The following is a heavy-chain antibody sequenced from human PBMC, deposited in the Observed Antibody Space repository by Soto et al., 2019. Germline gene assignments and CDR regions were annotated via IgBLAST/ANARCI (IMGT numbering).Heavy chain of an antibody. CDR3: ARLYYYDSSGYYEAPDY. J-gene: IGHJ4*02. Sequence: SLKISCQGSGYSFTSYWIGWVRQMPGKGLDWMGISYPGDSDTRYSPSFQGQVTISADKSISTAHLQWSSLKASDTAMYYCARLYYYDSSGYYEAPDYWGQGTLVTAPQ. CDR2: SYPGDSDT. V-gene: IGHV5-51*01. D-gene: IGHD3-22*01. CDR1: GYSFTSYW.